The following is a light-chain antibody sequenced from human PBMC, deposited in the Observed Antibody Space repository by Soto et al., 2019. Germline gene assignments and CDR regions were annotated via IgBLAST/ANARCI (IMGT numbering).Light chain of an antibody. V-gene: IGLV1-44*01. J-gene: IGLJ1*01. Sequence: QSVLTQPPSASGTPGQRVTISCSGSSSNIATKSVNWYQQLPGTAPKLIIYSNSQRSSGVPDRFSGSKSGTSASLAIRGLQSDDEADYYCAAWDDSLNARYVFGTGTKLTVL. CDR2: SNS. CDR1: SSNIATKS. CDR3: AAWDDSLNARYV.